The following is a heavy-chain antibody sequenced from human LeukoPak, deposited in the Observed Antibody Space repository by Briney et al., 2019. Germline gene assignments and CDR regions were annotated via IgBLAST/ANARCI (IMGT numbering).Heavy chain of an antibody. J-gene: IGHJ4*02. CDR3: ARESVEGSAGDYGDFFDY. CDR2: IHHSRNT. D-gene: IGHD4-17*01. Sequence: SETLSLTCAVSGSSISSDYYWGWVRQPPGKGLEWIGNIHHSRNTYYNPSLKSRVTISVDTSKNQFSLKLSSVTAADTAVYYCARESVEGSAGDYGDFFDYRGQGTLVTVSS. CDR1: GSSISSDYY. V-gene: IGHV4-38-2*02.